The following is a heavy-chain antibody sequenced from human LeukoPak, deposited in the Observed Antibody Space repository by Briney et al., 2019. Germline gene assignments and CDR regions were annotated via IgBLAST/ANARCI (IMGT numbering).Heavy chain of an antibody. CDR3: VQTPDHSYWLDAFDI. CDR1: GGSISSSSYY. D-gene: IGHD3-9*01. CDR2: IYYSGST. J-gene: IGHJ3*02. Sequence: SETLSLTCTVSGGSISSSSYYWGWIRQPPGKGLEWIGSIYYSGSTYYNPSLKSRVTISVDTSKNQFSLKLSSVTAADTAVYYCVQTPDHSYWLDAFDIWGQGTMVTVSS. V-gene: IGHV4-39*01.